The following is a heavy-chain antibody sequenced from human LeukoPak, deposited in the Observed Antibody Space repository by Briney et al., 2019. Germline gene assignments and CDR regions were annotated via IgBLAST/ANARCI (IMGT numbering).Heavy chain of an antibody. Sequence: PGRSLRLSXAASGFTLSSYGMHWVRQAPGKGLEWVAVIWYDGSNKYYADSVKGRFTISRDNSKNTLYLQMNSLRAEDTAVYYCAKDRGIAVAGIYDYWGQGTLVTVSS. CDR3: AKDRGIAVAGIYDY. CDR2: IWYDGSNK. V-gene: IGHV3-33*06. J-gene: IGHJ4*02. CDR1: GFTLSSYG. D-gene: IGHD6-19*01.